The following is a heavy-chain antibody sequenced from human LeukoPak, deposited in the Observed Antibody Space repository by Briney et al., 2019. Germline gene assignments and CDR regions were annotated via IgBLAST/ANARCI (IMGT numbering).Heavy chain of an antibody. J-gene: IGHJ3*02. V-gene: IGHV4-4*07. CDR1: GGSINNYY. D-gene: IGHD2-15*01. Sequence: SETLSLTCTVSGGSINNYYWSWIRQLAGKGLGWIGRIYTRGSTNYNPSLKSRVTMSVDTSKNQFSLKLSSVTAADTAVYYCARGRYCSADICSGGDAFDIWGQGTMVSVSS. CDR2: IYTRGST. CDR3: ARGRYCSADICSGGDAFDI.